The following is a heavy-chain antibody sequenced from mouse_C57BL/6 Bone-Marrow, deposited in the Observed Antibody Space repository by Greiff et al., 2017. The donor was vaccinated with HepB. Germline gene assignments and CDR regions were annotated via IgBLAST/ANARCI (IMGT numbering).Heavy chain of an antibody. CDR1: GYSITSGYY. J-gene: IGHJ1*03. CDR3: ARDPGSSYGYWYFDV. Sequence: ESGPGLVKPSQSLSLTCSVTGYSITSGYYWNWIRQFPGNKLEWMGYISYDGSNNYNPSLKNRISITRDTSKNQFFLKLNSVTTEDTATYYCARDPGSSYGYWYFDVWGTGTTVTVSS. D-gene: IGHD1-1*01. CDR2: ISYDGSN. V-gene: IGHV3-6*01.